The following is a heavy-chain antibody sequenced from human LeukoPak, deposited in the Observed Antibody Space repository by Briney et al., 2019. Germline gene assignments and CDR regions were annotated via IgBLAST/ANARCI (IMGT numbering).Heavy chain of an antibody. CDR3: ARSIPQWIDY. Sequence: GGSLRLSCAASGFTFSSYAMSWVRQAPGKGLEWVSSISNSGGSTYYADSVKGRFTISRDNSKNKLYLQMNSLRAEDTAVYYCARSIPQWIDYWGQGTLVTVSS. J-gene: IGHJ4*02. CDR1: GFTFSSYA. V-gene: IGHV3-23*01. D-gene: IGHD2-2*02. CDR2: ISNSGGST.